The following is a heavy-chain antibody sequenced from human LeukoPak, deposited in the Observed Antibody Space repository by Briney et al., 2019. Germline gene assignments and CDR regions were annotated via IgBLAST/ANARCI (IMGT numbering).Heavy chain of an antibody. CDR2: ISYDGSNK. CDR3: AKPARTDYADY. CDR1: GFTFSSYA. V-gene: IGHV3-30*04. Sequence: GGSLRLSCAASGFTFSSYAMHWVRQAPGKGLEWVAVISYDGSNKYYADSVKGRFTISRDNSKNTLYLQMNSLKAEDTAVYYCAKPARTDYADYWGRGTLVTVSS. D-gene: IGHD1-14*01. J-gene: IGHJ4*02.